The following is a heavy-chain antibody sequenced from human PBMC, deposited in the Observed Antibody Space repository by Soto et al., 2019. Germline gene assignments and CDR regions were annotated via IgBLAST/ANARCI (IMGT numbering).Heavy chain of an antibody. Sequence: SETLSLTCAVYGGSFSGYYWSWIRQPPGKGLEWIGEINHSGSTNYNPALKSRVTISVDTSKNEFALKLSSVTAADTAVYYCAGDNRDLQQPAYYYYYMDVWGKGTTVTVSS. CDR2: INHSGST. CDR1: GGSFSGYY. CDR3: AGDNRDLQQPAYYYYYMDV. J-gene: IGHJ6*03. D-gene: IGHD6-13*01. V-gene: IGHV4-34*01.